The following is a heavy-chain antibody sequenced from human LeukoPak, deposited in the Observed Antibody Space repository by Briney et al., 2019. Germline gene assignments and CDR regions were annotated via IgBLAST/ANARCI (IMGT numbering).Heavy chain of an antibody. J-gene: IGHJ4*02. CDR2: IYYSGST. CDR3: ARFGGSYGDYGDY. V-gene: IGHV4-59*01. Sequence: SETLSLTCTVSGGSISSYYWSWIRQPPGKGLEWIGYIYYSGSTNYNPSLMSRVTISVDTSKNQFSLKLSSVTAADTAVYYCARFGGSYGDYGDYWGQGTLVTVSS. D-gene: IGHD3-10*01. CDR1: GGSISSYY.